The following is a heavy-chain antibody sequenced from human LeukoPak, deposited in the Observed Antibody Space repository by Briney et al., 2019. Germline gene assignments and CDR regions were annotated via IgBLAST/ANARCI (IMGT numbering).Heavy chain of an antibody. J-gene: IGHJ4*02. V-gene: IGHV4-38-2*02. CDR3: ARWDFWSGYVKDY. D-gene: IGHD3-3*01. Sequence: SETLSLTCTVSGYIISSGYYWGWIRQPPGKGLEWIGSIYHSGSTYYNPSLKSRVTISVDTSKNQFSLKLSSVTAADTAVYYCARWDFWSGYVKDYWGQGTLVTVSS. CDR2: IYHSGST. CDR1: GYIISSGYY.